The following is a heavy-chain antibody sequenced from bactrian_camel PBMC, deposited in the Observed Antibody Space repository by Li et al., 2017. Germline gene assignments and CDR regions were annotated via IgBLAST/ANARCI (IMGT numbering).Heavy chain of an antibody. V-gene: IGHV3S5*01. Sequence: HVQLVESGGGSVQAGGSLKLSCAASGLTFSNHYMSWVRQAPGKGLEWVSYINPDGSGSNYADSVRGRFTISRDNAKNTVYLQMTSLKSEDTALYYCATDVGLGYLAYNYWGQGTQVTVS. CDR2: INPDGSGS. D-gene: IGHD5*01. CDR3: ATDVGLGYLAYNY. J-gene: IGHJ4*01. CDR1: GLTFSNHY.